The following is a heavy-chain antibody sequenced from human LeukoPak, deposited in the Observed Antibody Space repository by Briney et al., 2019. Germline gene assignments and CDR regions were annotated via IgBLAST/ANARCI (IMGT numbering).Heavy chain of an antibody. D-gene: IGHD4-11*01. J-gene: IGHJ4*02. CDR1: GYTFKGNY. CDR2: IDANNGDT. Sequence: ASVKVSCKASGYTFKGNYIHWLRQAPGQGLEWMGWIDANNGDTKSAQKFQGRVTMSRDTSISTAYMDLSSLSPDDAAVYYCARNPSSVTLYFFDYWGQGTLVTVSS. V-gene: IGHV1-2*02. CDR3: ARNPSSVTLYFFDY.